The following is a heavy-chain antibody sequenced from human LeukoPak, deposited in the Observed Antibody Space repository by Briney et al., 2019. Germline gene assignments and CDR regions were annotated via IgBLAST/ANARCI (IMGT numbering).Heavy chain of an antibody. D-gene: IGHD6-6*01. CDR1: GFTFDDYA. Sequence: GRSLRLSCAASGFTFDDYAMHWVRQAPGKGLESVSGISWNSGSIGYADSVKGRFTISRDNAKNSLYLQMNSLRAEDMALYYCAKDMGKSIAARPNAFDIWGQGTMVTVSS. J-gene: IGHJ3*02. CDR3: AKDMGKSIAARPNAFDI. CDR2: ISWNSGSI. V-gene: IGHV3-9*03.